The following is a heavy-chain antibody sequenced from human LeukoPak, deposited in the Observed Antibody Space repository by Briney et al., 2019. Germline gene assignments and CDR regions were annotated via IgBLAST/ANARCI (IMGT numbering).Heavy chain of an antibody. Sequence: PGGSLRLSCAASGFTFSNYGMHWVRQAPGKGLEWVAVISYDGSNKFHADSVKGRFTISRDNSTNTLYLQMNSLRAEDTAVYYCAKGQSRFGELLPFVTPPDYWGQGTLVTVSS. CDR3: AKGQSRFGELLPFVTPPDY. V-gene: IGHV3-30*18. CDR2: ISYDGSNK. D-gene: IGHD3-10*01. CDR1: GFTFSNYG. J-gene: IGHJ4*02.